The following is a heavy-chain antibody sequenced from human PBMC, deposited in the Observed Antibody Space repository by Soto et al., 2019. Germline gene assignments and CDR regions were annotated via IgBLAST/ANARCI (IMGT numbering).Heavy chain of an antibody. Sequence: GESLKISCKGSGYIFTNYWIAWVRQMPGKGLECMGIIHPADSETRHSPSFQGQVTISADKSISTAYLQWSSLKASDTAMYYCERLESSRVESSYLQYWGQGTLVTVSS. CDR1: GYIFTNYW. D-gene: IGHD6-13*01. J-gene: IGHJ1*01. CDR3: ERLESSRVESSYLQY. V-gene: IGHV5-51*01. CDR2: IHPADSET.